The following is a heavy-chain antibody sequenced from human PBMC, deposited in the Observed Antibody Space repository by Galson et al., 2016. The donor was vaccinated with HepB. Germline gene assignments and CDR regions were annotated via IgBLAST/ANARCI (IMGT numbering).Heavy chain of an antibody. CDR2: IYSGGST. Sequence: SLRLSCAASGFSVSSKYMSWVRQIPGKGLEWVSVIYSGGSTFYADSVKGRFTISSDNVKNTVYLQMNSVTDEDTAVYYCARSPSNWFGPSTFNIWGQGTMVIVSS. V-gene: IGHV3-53*01. CDR3: ARSPSNWFGPSTFNI. D-gene: IGHD6-13*01. J-gene: IGHJ3*02. CDR1: GFSVSSKY.